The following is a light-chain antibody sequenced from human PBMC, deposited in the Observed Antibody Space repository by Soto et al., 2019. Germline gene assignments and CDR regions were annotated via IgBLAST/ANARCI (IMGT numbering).Light chain of an antibody. Sequence: QSALTQPASVSGSPGQSIAISCTGTTSDVGGYNCVSWYQQYPGKAPKLMIYDVTNRPSGISSRFSGSKSGNTASLTISGLQAEDEADYYCSSCTRSSTYVFGTGTKLTVL. V-gene: IGLV2-14*01. J-gene: IGLJ1*01. CDR3: SSCTRSSTYV. CDR1: TSDVGGYNC. CDR2: DVT.